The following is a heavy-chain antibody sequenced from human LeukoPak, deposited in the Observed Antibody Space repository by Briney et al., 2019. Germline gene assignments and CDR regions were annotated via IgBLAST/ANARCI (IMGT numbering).Heavy chain of an antibody. V-gene: IGHV4-39*01. D-gene: IGHD6-19*01. CDR3: ARPTRGSGYIDY. J-gene: IGHJ4*02. CDR2: IYYSGST. CDR1: GGSISSSSYY. Sequence: SETLSLTRTVSGGSISSSSYYWGWIRQPPGKGLEWIGSIYYSGSTYYNPSLKSRVTISVDTSKNQFSLKLSSVTAADTAVYYCARPTRGSGYIDYWGQGTLVTVSS.